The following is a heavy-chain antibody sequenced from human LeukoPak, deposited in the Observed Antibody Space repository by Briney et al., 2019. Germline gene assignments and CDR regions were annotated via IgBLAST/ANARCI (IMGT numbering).Heavy chain of an antibody. J-gene: IGHJ4*02. CDR2: INSDGSST. CDR3: AREKYSSSSGAPVNY. V-gene: IGHV3-74*01. D-gene: IGHD6-6*01. Sequence: GGSLRLSCAASGFTFSTYSMNWVRQAPGKGLEWVSRINSDGSSTSYADSVKGRFTISRGNAKNTLYLQMNSLRAEDTAVYYCAREKYSSSSGAPVNYWGQGTLVTVSS. CDR1: GFTFSTYS.